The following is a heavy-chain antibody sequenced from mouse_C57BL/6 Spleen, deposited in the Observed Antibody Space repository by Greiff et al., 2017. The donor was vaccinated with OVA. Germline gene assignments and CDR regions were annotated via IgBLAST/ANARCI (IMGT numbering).Heavy chain of an antibody. V-gene: IGHV1-26*01. CDR3: ARGTSFLITTVVAKDY. D-gene: IGHD1-1*01. CDR1: GYTFTDYY. Sequence: VQLQQSGPELVKPGASVKISCKASGYTFTDYYMNWVKQSHGKSLEWIGEINPNNGGTSYNQKFKGKATLTVDKSSSTAYMELRSLTSEDAAVYYCARGTSFLITTVVAKDYWGQGTTLTVSS. CDR2: INPNNGGT. J-gene: IGHJ2*01.